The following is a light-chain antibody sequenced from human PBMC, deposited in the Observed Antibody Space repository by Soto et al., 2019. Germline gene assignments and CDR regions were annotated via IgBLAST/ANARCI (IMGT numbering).Light chain of an antibody. V-gene: IGKV1-39*01. J-gene: IGKJ3*01. CDR2: TAS. CDR1: QSISSY. Sequence: DIQMTQSPSSLSASVGDRVTITCRASQSISSYLNWYQQKPGKAPKLLIYTASSLQSGVPSRFSGSGSETDFTLTISSLQPEDFAAYYCQQCYSTPRTFGPGTKVDIK. CDR3: QQCYSTPRT.